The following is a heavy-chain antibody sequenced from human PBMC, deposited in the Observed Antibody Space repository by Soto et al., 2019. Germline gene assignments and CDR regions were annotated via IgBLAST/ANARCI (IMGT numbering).Heavy chain of an antibody. V-gene: IGHV4-34*01. CDR1: GGSFSGYY. J-gene: IGHJ4*02. Sequence: KPSETLSLTCAVSGGSFSGYYWSWIRQPPGKGLEWIGEINHSGSTNYNPSLKSRVTISVDTSKNQFSLKLSSVTAADTAVYYCARGFRAPMSGWGYYFDYWGQGTLVTVSS. D-gene: IGHD6-19*01. CDR3: ARGFRAPMSGWGYYFDY. CDR2: INHSGST.